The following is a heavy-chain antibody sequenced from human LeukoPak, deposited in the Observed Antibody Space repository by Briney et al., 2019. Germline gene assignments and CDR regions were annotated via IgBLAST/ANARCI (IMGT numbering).Heavy chain of an antibody. CDR2: IYSGGST. J-gene: IGHJ4*02. V-gene: IGHV3-66*01. CDR3: ASYSGSYFY. Sequence: GGSLRLSCAASGFTFSSYAMNWVRQAPGKGLEWVPVIYSGGSTYYADSVKGRFTISRDNSKNTLYLQMNSLRAEDTAVYYCASYSGSYFYWGQGTLVTVSS. D-gene: IGHD1-26*01. CDR1: GFTFSSYA.